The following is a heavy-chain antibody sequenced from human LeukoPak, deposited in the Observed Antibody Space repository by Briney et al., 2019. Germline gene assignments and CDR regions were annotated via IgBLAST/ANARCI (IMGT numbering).Heavy chain of an antibody. Sequence: GGSLRLSCAASGFTFSSYAMSWVRQAPGKGLEWVSTIDGGGGYAFYAGGTTHNADSVKGRFSISRDNSKNTLYLQMNSLRAEDTAVYYCVKCLGMPYNWVDPWGQGTLVTVSS. V-gene: IGHV3-23*01. CDR2: IDGGGGYAFYAGGTT. D-gene: IGHD1-26*01. CDR1: GFTFSSYA. CDR3: VKCLGMPYNWVDP. J-gene: IGHJ5*02.